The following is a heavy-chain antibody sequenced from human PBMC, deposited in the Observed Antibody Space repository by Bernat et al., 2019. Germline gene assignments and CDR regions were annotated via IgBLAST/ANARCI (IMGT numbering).Heavy chain of an antibody. D-gene: IGHD5-18*01. V-gene: IGHV4-39*01. Sequence: QLQLQESGPGLVKPSETLSLTCTVSGGSISSSSYYWGWIRQPPGKGLEWIGSIYYSGSAYYNPSLKSRVTISVKTSNIQFSLTLSSVTDADTAVYYCARSVDTAMVTPGFDYWGQGTLVTVSS. CDR2: IYYSGSA. J-gene: IGHJ4*02. CDR1: GGSISSSSYY. CDR3: ARSVDTAMVTPGFDY.